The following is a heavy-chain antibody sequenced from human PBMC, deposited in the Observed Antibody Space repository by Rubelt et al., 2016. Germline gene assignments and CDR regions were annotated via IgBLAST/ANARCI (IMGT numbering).Heavy chain of an antibody. CDR3: GKGGVGWNHDHY. Sequence: EVQLVESGGGLVKPGRSLRLSCAASGFTFSSYAMSWVRQAPGKGLEWVSAISGSGDSTYYADSVKGRFTISRDNSKNTWELQTNSLRAGDTAVYYCGKGGVGWNHDHYWGQGTLVTVSS. V-gene: IGHV3-23*04. J-gene: IGHJ4*02. D-gene: IGHD1-14*01. CDR2: ISGSGDST. CDR1: GFTFSSYA.